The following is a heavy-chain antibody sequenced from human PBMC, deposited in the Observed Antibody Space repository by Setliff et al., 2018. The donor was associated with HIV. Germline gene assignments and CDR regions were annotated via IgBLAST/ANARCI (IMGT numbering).Heavy chain of an antibody. J-gene: IGHJ4*02. V-gene: IGHV4-61*09. CDR1: GVSIGAGNFY. D-gene: IGHD1-26*01. CDR3: ARRGVGATHRFFNY. CDR2: VYSSGST. Sequence: SETLSLTCTVSGVSIGAGNFYWTWIRQPAGKGLEWIGHVYSSGSTYYNPSLKSRVTISLDTSKGQFSLKLNSVTAADTAIYFCARRGVGATHRFFNYWGQGTLVTVSS.